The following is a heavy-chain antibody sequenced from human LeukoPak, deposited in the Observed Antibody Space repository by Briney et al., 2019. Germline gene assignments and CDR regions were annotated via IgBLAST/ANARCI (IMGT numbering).Heavy chain of an antibody. J-gene: IGHJ4*02. CDR2: IYPGDSDT. CDR3: ARGRRFGELSHPTYYFDY. D-gene: IGHD3-10*01. Sequence: PGESLKIPCKGSGYSFTSYWIGWVRQMPGKGLEWMGIIYPGDSDTRYSPSFQGQVTISADKSISAAYLQWSSLKASDTAVYYCARGRRFGELSHPTYYFDYWGQGTQVTVSS. V-gene: IGHV5-51*01. CDR1: GYSFTSYW.